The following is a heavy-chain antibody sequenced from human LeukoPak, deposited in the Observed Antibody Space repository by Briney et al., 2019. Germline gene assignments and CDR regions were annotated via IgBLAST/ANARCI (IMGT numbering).Heavy chain of an antibody. J-gene: IGHJ4*02. CDR2: INPSGGST. D-gene: IGHD3-3*01. CDR3: AIRFLEWLLPDY. Sequence: ASVKVSCTASGYTFTSYYMHWVRQAPGQGLEWMGIINPSGGSTSYAQKFQGRVTMTRDTSTSTVYMELSSLRSEDTAVYYCAIRFLEWLLPDYWGQGTLVTVSS. CDR1: GYTFTSYY. V-gene: IGHV1-46*01.